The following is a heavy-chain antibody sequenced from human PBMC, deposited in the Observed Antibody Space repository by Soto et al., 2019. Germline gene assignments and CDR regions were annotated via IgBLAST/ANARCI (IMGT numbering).Heavy chain of an antibody. CDR3: ARCLGWGWFDP. CDR1: GFTFNSYW. V-gene: IGHV3-7*05. D-gene: IGHD7-27*01. J-gene: IGHJ5*02. CDR2: IKHDGTVQ. Sequence: EVHLVESGGGLVQPGGSVRLSCAASGFTFNSYWMGRVRQAPEKGLEWVANIKHDGTVQYYVDSVRGRFTISRDNAKDSLYLQMDSLRAEDSAVYYCARCLGWGWFDPWGQGALVTVSS.